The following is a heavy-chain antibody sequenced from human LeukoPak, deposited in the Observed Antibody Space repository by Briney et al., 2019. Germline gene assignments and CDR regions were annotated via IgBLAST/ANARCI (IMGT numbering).Heavy chain of an antibody. V-gene: IGHV1-69*01. D-gene: IGHD4-17*01. CDR1: GGTFSSYA. CDR2: IIPIFGTA. CDR3: ARDLVVRYGDHED. Sequence: GSSVKVSCKASGGTFSSYAISWVRQAPGQGLKWMGGIIPIFGTANYAQKFQGRVTITADESTSTAYMELSSLRSEDTAVYYCARDLVVRYGDHEDWGQGTLVTVSS. J-gene: IGHJ4*02.